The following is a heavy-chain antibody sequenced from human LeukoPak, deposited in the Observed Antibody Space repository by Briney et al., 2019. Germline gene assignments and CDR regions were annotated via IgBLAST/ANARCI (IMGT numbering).Heavy chain of an antibody. CDR1: GFTFGVHA. V-gene: IGHV3-49*04. CDR3: TRGPTQWLYYGMDV. D-gene: IGHD5-24*01. Sequence: PGRSLRLSCTASGFTFGVHAMSWVRQAPGKGLEWVGFIRSKAYGGTTEYAASVKGRFTISRDDSKSIAYLQMNSLKIEDTAVYYCTRGPTQWLYYGMDVWGQGTTVTVSS. J-gene: IGHJ6*02. CDR2: IRSKAYGGTT.